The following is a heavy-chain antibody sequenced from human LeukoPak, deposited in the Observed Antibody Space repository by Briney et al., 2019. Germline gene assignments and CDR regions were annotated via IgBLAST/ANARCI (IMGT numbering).Heavy chain of an antibody. CDR1: GFTFDDYG. J-gene: IGHJ1*01. D-gene: IGHD2-21*02. CDR2: INWNGDST. V-gene: IGHV3-20*04. Sequence: GGSLRLSCAASGFTFDDYGMGWVRHAPGKGLEWVSGINWNGDSTVYADSVKGRFNISSDRARNSGFWEMNSLRTGDRAVFSCARGDAPTVTADYFQNWGQGTLVTVS. CDR3: ARGDAPTVTADYFQN.